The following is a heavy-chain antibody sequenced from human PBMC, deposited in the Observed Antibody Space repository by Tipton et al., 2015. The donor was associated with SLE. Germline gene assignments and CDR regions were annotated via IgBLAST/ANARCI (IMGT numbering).Heavy chain of an antibody. Sequence: TLSLTCAVYGGSFSVHYWSWSWIRQPPGKGLEWIGEIDHSRSTNYNPSLKSRVTISRDTSKNQFSLKLTSVTAADTAVYYCARSSGASLPDWGQGTLVTVSS. CDR2: IDHSRST. CDR3: ARSSGASLPD. CDR1: GGSFSVHY. V-gene: IGHV4-34*01. J-gene: IGHJ4*02. D-gene: IGHD2-2*01.